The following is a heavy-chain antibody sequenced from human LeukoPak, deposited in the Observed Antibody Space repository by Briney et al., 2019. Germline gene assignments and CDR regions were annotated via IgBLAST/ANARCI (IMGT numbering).Heavy chain of an antibody. CDR1: GFTFSDYY. CDR3: AKERDTAMVTIDY. V-gene: IGHV3-11*01. D-gene: IGHD5-18*01. Sequence: GGSLRLSCTASGFTFSDYYMSWIRQAPGKGLEWVSYIGSSGSTIYYADSVKGRFTISRDNAKNSLYLQMNSLRAEDTAVYYCAKERDTAMVTIDYWGQGTLVTVSS. CDR2: IGSSGSTI. J-gene: IGHJ4*02.